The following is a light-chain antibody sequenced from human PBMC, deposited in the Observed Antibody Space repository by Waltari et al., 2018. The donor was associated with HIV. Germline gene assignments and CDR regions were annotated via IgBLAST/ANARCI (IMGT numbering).Light chain of an antibody. V-gene: IGLV1-44*01. Sequence: SLLTQPPSVSGAPGQRVNISCSGGPSNIGGNSVNWYRQLTGTAPIHLIYNTDPLPASFPVRFAGSKSATSASLVMSGLQSDDEADYYCATWDDTMSVVFGGGTRLTVL. CDR3: ATWDDTMSVV. J-gene: IGLJ2*01. CDR2: NTD. CDR1: PSNIGGNS.